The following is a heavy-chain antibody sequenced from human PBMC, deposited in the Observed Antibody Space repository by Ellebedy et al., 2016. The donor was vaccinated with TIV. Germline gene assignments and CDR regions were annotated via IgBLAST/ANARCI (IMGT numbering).Heavy chain of an antibody. CDR1: GFIFSPYA. Sequence: GESLKISCAASGFIFSPYAMSWVRQAPGKGLEWVSGISGSGGSTYYAGSVKGRFTISRDNSRNMLYLQMNSLRAEDTAIYYCAKSGEDYYDSSGNGLFYGIDAWGQGTTVTVSS. V-gene: IGHV3-23*01. CDR3: AKSGEDYYDSSGNGLFYGIDA. J-gene: IGHJ6*02. D-gene: IGHD3-22*01. CDR2: ISGSGGST.